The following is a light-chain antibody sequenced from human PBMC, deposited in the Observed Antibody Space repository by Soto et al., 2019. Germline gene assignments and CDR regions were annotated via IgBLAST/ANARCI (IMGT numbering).Light chain of an antibody. CDR1: PSVSNS. Sequence: ESVLTQSPATLSLSPGERATLSCRASPSVSNSLAWYQHKPGQAPRLLIYDAFNRATGVPTRFSGSGSGTDSTLTISSLEPEDFAVYYCQQRNRWPPVTFGGGTKVDIK. J-gene: IGKJ4*01. V-gene: IGKV3-11*01. CDR3: QQRNRWPPVT. CDR2: DAF.